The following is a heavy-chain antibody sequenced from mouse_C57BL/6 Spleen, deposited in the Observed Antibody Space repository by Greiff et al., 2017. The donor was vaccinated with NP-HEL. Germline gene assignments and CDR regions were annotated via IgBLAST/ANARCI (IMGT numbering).Heavy chain of an antibody. V-gene: IGHV1-50*01. CDR3: AVITTVVRGDY. J-gene: IGHJ2*01. Sequence: QVQLQQPGAELVKPGASVKLSCKASGYTFTSYWMQWVKQRPGQGLEWIGEIDPSDSYTNYNQKFKGKATLTVDTSSSTAYMQLSSLTSEDSAVYYCAVITTVVRGDYWGQGTTLTVSS. CDR1: GYTFTSYW. D-gene: IGHD1-1*01. CDR2: IDPSDSYT.